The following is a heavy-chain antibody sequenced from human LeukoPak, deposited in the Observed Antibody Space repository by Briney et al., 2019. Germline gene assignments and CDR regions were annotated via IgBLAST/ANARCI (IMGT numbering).Heavy chain of an antibody. D-gene: IGHD3-22*01. CDR1: GYTFTSYG. Sequence: GASVTVSCKASGYTFTSYGISWVRQAPGQGLEWMGWISAYNGNTNYAQKFQGRVTMTTDTSTSTAYMELRSLRSDDTAVYYCARVTGYMIEDYFDYWGQGTLVTVSS. CDR2: ISAYNGNT. V-gene: IGHV1-18*01. CDR3: ARVTGYMIEDYFDY. J-gene: IGHJ4*02.